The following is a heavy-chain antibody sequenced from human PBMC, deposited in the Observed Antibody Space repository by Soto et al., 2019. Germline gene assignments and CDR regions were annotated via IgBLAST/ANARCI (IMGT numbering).Heavy chain of an antibody. CDR2: ISSSSSYT. CDR1: GFTFSDYY. Sequence: PGGSMRLSCAASGFTFSDYYMSWIRQAPGKGLEWVSYISSSSSYTNYADSVKGRFTISRDNAKNSLYLQMNSLRAEDTAVYYCAAIEEGAPSYWGQGTLVTVSS. V-gene: IGHV3-11*03. J-gene: IGHJ4*02. CDR3: AAIEEGAPSY. D-gene: IGHD1-26*01.